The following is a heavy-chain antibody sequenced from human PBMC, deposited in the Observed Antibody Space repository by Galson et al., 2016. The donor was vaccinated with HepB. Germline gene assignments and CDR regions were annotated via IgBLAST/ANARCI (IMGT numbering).Heavy chain of an antibody. D-gene: IGHD3-10*01. CDR3: AKERGFYASRSFASYDF. J-gene: IGHJ4*02. CDR1: GFNFRACG. V-gene: IGHV3-33*06. CDR2: IWYDGIKT. Sequence: SLRLSCAASGFNFRACGMHWLRQAPGRGLEWVALIWYDGIKTYYADSVKGRFTISRDNSKNILYLQMNSLRAEDTAIYYCAKERGFYASRSFASYDFWGQGTLVTVSS.